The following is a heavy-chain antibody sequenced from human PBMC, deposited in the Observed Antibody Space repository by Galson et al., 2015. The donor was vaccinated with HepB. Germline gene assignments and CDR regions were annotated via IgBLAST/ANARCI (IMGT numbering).Heavy chain of an antibody. J-gene: IGHJ4*02. D-gene: IGHD2-21*01. V-gene: IGHV3-33*01. CDR3: AREAHIAVAAFDS. CDR2: IWFDGTNQ. CDR1: GFTFTDFG. Sequence: SLRLSCAASGFTFTDFGMHWVHQAPGKGLEWVALIWFDGTNQYYADSVKGRFTISRDNSKNTLYLQMNSLRAEDTAVYYCAREAHIAVAAFDSWGQGTLVTVSS.